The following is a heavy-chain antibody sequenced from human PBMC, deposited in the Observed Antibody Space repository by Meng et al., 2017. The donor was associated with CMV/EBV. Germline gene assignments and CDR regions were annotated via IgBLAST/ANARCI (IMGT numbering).Heavy chain of an antibody. J-gene: IGHJ5*02. V-gene: IGHV1-18*01. Sequence: ASVKVSCKASGYTFTSYGISWVRQAPGQGLEWMGWISAYNGNTNYAQKLQGRVTMTTDTSTSTAYMELSSLRSEDTAVYYCARHQGQLVEGDWFDPWGQGTLVTVSS. CDR2: ISAYNGNT. D-gene: IGHD6-13*01. CDR3: ARHQGQLVEGDWFDP. CDR1: GYTFTSYG.